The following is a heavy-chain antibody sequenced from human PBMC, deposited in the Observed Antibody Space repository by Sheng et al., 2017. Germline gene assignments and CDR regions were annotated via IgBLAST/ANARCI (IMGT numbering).Heavy chain of an antibody. CDR3: ARAEYYYDSSGYYSYYYYMDV. CDR1: GGSISSYY. D-gene: IGHD3-22*01. Sequence: QVQLQESGPGLVKPSETLSLTCTVSGGSISSYYWSWIRQPAGKGLEWIGRIYTSGSTNYNPSLKSRVTMSVDTSKNQFSLKLSSVTAADTAVYYCARAEYYYDSSGYYSYYYYMDVWGKGTTVTVSS. CDR2: IYTSGST. J-gene: IGHJ6*03. V-gene: IGHV4-4*07.